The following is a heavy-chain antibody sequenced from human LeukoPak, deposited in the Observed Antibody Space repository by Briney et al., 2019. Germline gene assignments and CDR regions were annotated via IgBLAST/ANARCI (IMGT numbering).Heavy chain of an antibody. D-gene: IGHD6-19*01. CDR1: GGSLSSFY. CDR3: ARVLGWAGFDY. CDR2: IYSSGST. J-gene: IGHJ4*02. V-gene: IGHV4-4*07. Sequence: SETLSLTCTVSGGSLSSFYWSWFRQPAGKGLEWIGRIYSSGSTNYNPSLKSRLTMSVDTSKNQFSLRLSSVTAAETAVYYCARVLGWAGFDYWGQGTLVTVSS.